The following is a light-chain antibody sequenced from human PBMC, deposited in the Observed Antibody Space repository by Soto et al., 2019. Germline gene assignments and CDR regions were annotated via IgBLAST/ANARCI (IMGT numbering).Light chain of an antibody. J-gene: IGLJ2*01. Sequence: QPASVSGSPGQSITISCTGTSSDVGGYNYVSWYQQHPGKAPKLMIYDVSNRPSGVSNRFSGSKSGNTASLTISGLQAEDEADYYCSSYTSSSTLDVVFGGGTKLTVL. V-gene: IGLV2-14*01. CDR2: DVS. CDR3: SSYTSSSTLDVV. CDR1: SSDVGGYNY.